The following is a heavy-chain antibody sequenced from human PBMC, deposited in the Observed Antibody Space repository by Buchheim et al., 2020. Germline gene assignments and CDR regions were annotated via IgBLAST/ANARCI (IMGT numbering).Heavy chain of an antibody. V-gene: IGHV1-2*02. J-gene: IGHJ4*02. D-gene: IGHD3-22*01. CDR2: INPNSGGT. Sequence: QVQLVQSGAEVKKPGASVKVSCKASGYTFTGYFMHWVRQAPGQGLEWMGWINPNSGGTKYAQKFQGRVTMTRDTSISTAYMELSSLRSDDTAMYYCARLSGHFIVVPDDYWGQGTL. CDR1: GYTFTGYF. CDR3: ARLSGHFIVVPDDY.